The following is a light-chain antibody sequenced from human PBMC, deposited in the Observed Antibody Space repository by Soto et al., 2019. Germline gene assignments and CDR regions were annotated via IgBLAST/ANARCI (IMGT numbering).Light chain of an antibody. Sequence: SALTQPPSASGTPGQRVTISCSGSSSNIGSNTVNWYQQLPGTAPKLLIYSNNQRPSGVPDRFSGSRSGTSASLAISGLQSEDEGDYYCAAWDDSLNGRGVFGGGTKLTVL. CDR2: SNN. CDR3: AAWDDSLNGRGV. CDR1: SSNIGSNT. J-gene: IGLJ3*02. V-gene: IGLV1-44*01.